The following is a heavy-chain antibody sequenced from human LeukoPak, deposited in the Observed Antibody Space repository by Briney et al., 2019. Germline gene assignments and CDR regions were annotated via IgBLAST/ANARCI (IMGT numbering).Heavy chain of an antibody. D-gene: IGHD5-18*01. J-gene: IGHJ6*03. CDR1: GGSISSSSYY. Sequence: SETLSLTCTVSGGSISSSSYYWGWIRQPPGKGLEWIGSIYYSGSTYYNPSLKSRVTISVDTSKNQFSLKLSSVTAADTAVYYCARDLGQLWFGYYYYYMDVWGKGTAVTISS. CDR3: ARDLGQLWFGYYYYYMDV. CDR2: IYYSGST. V-gene: IGHV4-39*07.